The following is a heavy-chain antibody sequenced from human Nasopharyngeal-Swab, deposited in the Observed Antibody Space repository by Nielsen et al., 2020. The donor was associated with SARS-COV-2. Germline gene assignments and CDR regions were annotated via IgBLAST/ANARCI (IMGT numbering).Heavy chain of an antibody. CDR2: ISSSSSYI. CDR3: AKDDPGFTPDYSNYGV. D-gene: IGHD4-11*01. CDR1: GFTFSSYS. J-gene: IGHJ4*02. V-gene: IGHV3-21*04. Sequence: GSLRLSCAASGFTFSSYSMNWVRQAPGKGLEWVSSISSSSSYIYYADSVKGRFTISRDNSKNTLYLQMNSLRAEDTAVYYCAKDDPGFTPDYSNYGVWGQGTLVTVSS.